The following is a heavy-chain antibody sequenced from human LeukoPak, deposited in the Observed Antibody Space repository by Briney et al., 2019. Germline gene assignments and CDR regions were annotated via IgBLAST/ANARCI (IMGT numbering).Heavy chain of an antibody. D-gene: IGHD3-22*01. CDR2: IYYSGST. V-gene: IGHV4-59*01. Sequence: PSETLSLTCTVSGGSISSFYWSWIRQPPGKGLEWIGYIYYSGSTNYNSSLRSRVTILIDTSKNQFSLKLTSVTTADTAIYYCARGDYYDSSPLAYWGQGTLVTVSS. J-gene: IGHJ4*02. CDR1: GGSISSFY. CDR3: ARGDYYDSSPLAY.